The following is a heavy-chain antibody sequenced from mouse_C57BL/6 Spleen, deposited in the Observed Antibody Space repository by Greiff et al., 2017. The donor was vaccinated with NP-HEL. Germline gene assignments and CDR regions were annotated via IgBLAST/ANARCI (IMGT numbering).Heavy chain of an antibody. J-gene: IGHJ3*01. CDR3: AYGREEAWFAY. CDR1: GYTFTDYN. D-gene: IGHD1-1*01. V-gene: IGHV1-18*01. Sequence: EVQLQQSGPELVKPGASVKIPCKASGYTFTDYNMDWVKQSHGKSLEWIGDINPNNGGTIYNQKFKGKATLTVDKSSSTAYMELRSLTSEDTAVYYCAYGREEAWFAYWGQGTLVTVSA. CDR2: INPNNGGT.